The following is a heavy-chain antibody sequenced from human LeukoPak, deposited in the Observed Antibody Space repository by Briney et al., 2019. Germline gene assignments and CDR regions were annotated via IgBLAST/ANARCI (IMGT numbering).Heavy chain of an antibody. D-gene: IGHD1-14*01. CDR1: GFTFSTYA. V-gene: IGHV3-13*04. CDR3: ARGMGTTTQSLFDQ. J-gene: IGHJ4*02. CDR2: IGTAGDT. Sequence: GRSLRLSCAASGFTFSTYAMHWVRQATGKGLEWVSGIGTAGDTYYPGSVKGRFTISRENAKNSLFLQMNSLRAGDTAVYYCARGMGTTTQSLFDQWGQGTLVTVSS.